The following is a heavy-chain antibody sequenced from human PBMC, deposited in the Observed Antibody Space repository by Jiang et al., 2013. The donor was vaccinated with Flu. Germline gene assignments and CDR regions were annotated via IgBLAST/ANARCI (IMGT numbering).Heavy chain of an antibody. CDR1: GDSVSSNSAV. J-gene: IGHJ5*02. CDR3: ARAGGFGELLSGFLGNWFDP. V-gene: IGHV6-1*01. CDR2: TYYRSKWYN. Sequence: QTLSLTCAISGDSVSSNSAVWNWIRQSPSRGLEWLGRTYYRSKWYNDYAVSVKSRITINPDTSKNQFSLQLNSVTPEDTAVYYCARAGGFGELLSGFLGNWFDPWGQGTLVTVSS. D-gene: IGHD3-10*01.